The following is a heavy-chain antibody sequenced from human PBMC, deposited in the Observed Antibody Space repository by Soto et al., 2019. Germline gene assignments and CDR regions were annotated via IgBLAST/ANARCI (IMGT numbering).Heavy chain of an antibody. D-gene: IGHD2-15*01. Sequence: PSETLSLTCTVSGCSISSGGYYWSWIRQHPGKGLEWIGYIYYSGSTYYNPSLKSRVTISVDTSKNQFSLKLSSVTAADTAVYYCASYPSPYCSGGSCYEFDYWGQGTLVTVSS. V-gene: IGHV4-31*03. J-gene: IGHJ4*02. CDR3: ASYPSPYCSGGSCYEFDY. CDR2: IYYSGST. CDR1: GCSISSGGYY.